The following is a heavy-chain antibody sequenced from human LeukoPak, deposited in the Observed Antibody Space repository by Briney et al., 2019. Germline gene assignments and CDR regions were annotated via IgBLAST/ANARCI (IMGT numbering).Heavy chain of an antibody. CDR2: IKQDGSEK. J-gene: IGHJ1*01. V-gene: IGHV3-7*01. D-gene: IGHD4-17*01. CDR1: GFTFSSYW. Sequence: GGSLRLSCAASGFTFSSYWMSWVRQAPGKGLEWVANIKQDGSEKYYVDSVKGRFTISRDNAKNSLYLQMNSLRAEDTAVYYCARDQEDYGNERKYFQHWGQGTLVTVSS. CDR3: ARDQEDYGNERKYFQH.